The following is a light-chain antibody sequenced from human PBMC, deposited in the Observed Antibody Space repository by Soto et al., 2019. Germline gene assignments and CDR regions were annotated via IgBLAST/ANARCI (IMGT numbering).Light chain of an antibody. CDR3: CSYAGSSIHVV. Sequence: QSALTQPASVSGSPGQSITISCTGTSSDVGSHNLVSWYQQHPGKAPKLMIYEVSKRPSGVSNRFSGSKSGNTASLTISGLQAEDEADYYCCSYAGSSIHVVFGGGTKLTVL. CDR1: SSDVGSHNL. CDR2: EVS. J-gene: IGLJ2*01. V-gene: IGLV2-23*02.